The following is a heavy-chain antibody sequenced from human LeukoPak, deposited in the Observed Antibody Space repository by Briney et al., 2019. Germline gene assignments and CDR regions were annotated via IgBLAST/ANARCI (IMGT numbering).Heavy chain of an antibody. D-gene: IGHD3-22*01. J-gene: IGHJ3*02. CDR1: GFTFSSDW. CDR2: IQSDGGTT. CDR3: ARDGYYYNKTGYYAFDI. Sequence: GGSLRLSCAASGFTFSSDWMHWVRQAPGKGLVWVSRIQSDGGTTAYADSVKGRFTISRDNARSTLYLQMNSLRAEDTAVYYCARDGYYYNKTGYYAFDIWGQGTMVTVSS. V-gene: IGHV3-74*01.